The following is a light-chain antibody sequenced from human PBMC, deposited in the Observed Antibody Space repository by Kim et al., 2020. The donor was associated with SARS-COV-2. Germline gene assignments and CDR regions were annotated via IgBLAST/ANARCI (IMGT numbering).Light chain of an antibody. V-gene: IGLV3-21*04. CDR2: NDR. Sequence: PGRTARITCGCNNIRSYSVHWYQRKPGQAPVLVISNDRARPSGIPERFSASNSGNTATLTITRVEAGDEADYYCQVWDNSRDHVVFGGGTKLTVL. J-gene: IGLJ2*01. CDR3: QVWDNSRDHVV. CDR1: NIRSYS.